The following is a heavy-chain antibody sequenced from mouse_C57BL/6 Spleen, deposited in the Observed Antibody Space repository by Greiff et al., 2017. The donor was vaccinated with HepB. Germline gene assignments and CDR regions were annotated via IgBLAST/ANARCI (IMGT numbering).Heavy chain of an antibody. CDR1: GFTFSSYG. J-gene: IGHJ2*01. CDR2: ISSGGSYT. V-gene: IGHV5-6*02. Sequence: DVKLQESGGDLVKPGGSLKLSCAASGFTFSSYGMSWVRQTPDKRLEWVATISSGGSYTYYPDSVKGRFTISRDNAKNTLYLQMSSLKSEDTAMYYCARRGYDSIFDYWGQGTTLTVSS. D-gene: IGHD2-4*01. CDR3: ARRGYDSIFDY.